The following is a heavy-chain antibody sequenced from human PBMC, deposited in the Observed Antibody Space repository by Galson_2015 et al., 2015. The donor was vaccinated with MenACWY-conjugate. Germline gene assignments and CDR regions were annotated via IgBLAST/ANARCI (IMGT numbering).Heavy chain of an antibody. CDR1: GFSLSTRSVG. D-gene: IGHD3-16*01. J-gene: IGHJ3*02. CDR2: IYWDDDR. V-gene: IGHV2-5*02. Sequence: PALVKPTQTLTLTCTFSGFSLSTRSVGVGWIRQPPGEALEWLAIIYWDDDRRYSPSLQSRLTIIKDTSNNQVVLTMINMDPADTGTYYCAHIMITYGGVSEDDAFDIWGQGTRVTVSS. CDR3: AHIMITYGGVSEDDAFDI.